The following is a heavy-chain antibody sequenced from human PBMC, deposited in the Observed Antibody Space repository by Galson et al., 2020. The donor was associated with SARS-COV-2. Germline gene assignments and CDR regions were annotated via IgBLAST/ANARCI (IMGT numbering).Heavy chain of an antibody. D-gene: IGHD3-3*01. CDR2: ISYDGSNK. Sequence: GGSLRLSCAASGFTFSSYAMHWVRQAPGKGLEWVAVISYDGSNKYYADSVKGRFTISRDNSKNTLYLQMNSLRAEDTAVYYCARDGGGWFDPWGQGTLVTVSS. CDR1: GFTFSSYA. CDR3: ARDGGGWFDP. V-gene: IGHV3-30-3*01. J-gene: IGHJ5*02.